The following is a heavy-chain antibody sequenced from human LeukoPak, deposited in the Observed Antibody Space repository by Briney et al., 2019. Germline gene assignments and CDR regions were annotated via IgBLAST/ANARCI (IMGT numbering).Heavy chain of an antibody. J-gene: IGHJ4*02. CDR2: IYYSGST. V-gene: IGHV4-39*07. CDR1: GGSISSYY. Sequence: SETLSLTCTVSGGSISSYYWGWIRQPPGKGLEWIGSIYYSGSTYYNPSLKSRVTISVDTSKNQFSLKLSSVTAADTAVYYCARGRGQQLNTLDYWGQGTLVTVSS. CDR3: ARGRGQQLNTLDY. D-gene: IGHD6-13*01.